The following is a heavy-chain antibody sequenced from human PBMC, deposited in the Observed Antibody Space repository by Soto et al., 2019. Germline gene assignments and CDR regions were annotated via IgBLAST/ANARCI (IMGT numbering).Heavy chain of an antibody. CDR2: ISTYNGNT. Sequence: ASVKVSCKASGYSFTTSGITWVRQAPGQGLEWMGWISTYNGNTNYAQKLQDRVTLTTDTSTSTAYMELRSLRSDDTAVYYCARRLYGDYDYWGQGTLVTVSS. V-gene: IGHV1-18*01. J-gene: IGHJ4*02. D-gene: IGHD4-17*01. CDR1: GYSFTTSG. CDR3: ARRLYGDYDY.